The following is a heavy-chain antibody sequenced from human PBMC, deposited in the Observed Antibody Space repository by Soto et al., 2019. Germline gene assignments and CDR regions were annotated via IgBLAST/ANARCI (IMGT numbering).Heavy chain of an antibody. CDR1: GYTFTSYD. CDR3: AIVGARPPDY. J-gene: IGHJ4*02. Sequence: QVQLVQSGAEVKKPGASVKVSCEASGYTFTSYDVNWVRQATGQGLEWMGWMNPNSGNTGYAQKFQGRVTMTRNTAINTVYMELSSLSSEDTAVYYCAIVGARPPDYWGQGTLVTVSS. CDR2: MNPNSGNT. V-gene: IGHV1-8*02. D-gene: IGHD1-26*01.